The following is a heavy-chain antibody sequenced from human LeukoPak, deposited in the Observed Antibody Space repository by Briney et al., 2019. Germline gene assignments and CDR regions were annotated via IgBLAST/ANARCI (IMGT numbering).Heavy chain of an antibody. CDR3: ARRIAAAGLIDY. Sequence: PGGSLRLSCAASGLAFSAYKMHWVRQAPRKGLVWVSRISTDGYTTDYADFVQGRFTASRDNTKNTWSLEMNSLRAEDTAVYYCARRIAAAGLIDYWGQGTLVTVSS. V-gene: IGHV3-74*01. J-gene: IGHJ4*02. D-gene: IGHD6-13*01. CDR2: ISTDGYTT. CDR1: GLAFSAYK.